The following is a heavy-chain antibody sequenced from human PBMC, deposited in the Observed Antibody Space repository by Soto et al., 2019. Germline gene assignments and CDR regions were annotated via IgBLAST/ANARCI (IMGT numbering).Heavy chain of an antibody. CDR2: ISSSSSYI. J-gene: IGHJ4*02. D-gene: IGHD6-19*01. Sequence: PGGSLRLSCAASGFTFSSYSMNWVRQAPGKGLEWVSSISSSSSYIYYADSVKGRFTISRDNAKNSLYLQMNSLRAEDTAVYYCARDIAGYSSGWSSPFDYWGQGTLVT. CDR1: GFTFSSYS. CDR3: ARDIAGYSSGWSSPFDY. V-gene: IGHV3-21*01.